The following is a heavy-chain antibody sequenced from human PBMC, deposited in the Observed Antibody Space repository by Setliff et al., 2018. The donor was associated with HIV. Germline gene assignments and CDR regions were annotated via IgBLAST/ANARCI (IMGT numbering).Heavy chain of an antibody. D-gene: IGHD3-10*01. CDR2: ISHGGST. Sequence: PSETLSLTCAVYGGSFSGYYWSWIRQPPGKGLEWIGEISHGGSTNYNPSLKSRVTISVDTSKNQFSLKLSSVNAADTAVYYCARRKSELRLISDYMDVWGKGTTVTVSS. J-gene: IGHJ6*03. CDR3: ARRKSELRLISDYMDV. V-gene: IGHV4-34*01. CDR1: GGSFSGYY.